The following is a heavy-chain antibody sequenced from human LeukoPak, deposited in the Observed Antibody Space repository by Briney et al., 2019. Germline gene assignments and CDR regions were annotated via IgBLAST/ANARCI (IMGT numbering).Heavy chain of an antibody. J-gene: IGHJ5*02. D-gene: IGHD4-17*01. CDR3: ARDVHGDYGSGWFDP. CDR2: IMPLFGTA. Sequence: SVKVSCKASGGTFNNSAISWVRQAPGQGLEWLGGIMPLFGTAGYAQKFQGRVTITKYESTTTVYLELTSLTSDDTAVYYCARDVHGDYGSGWFDPWGQGTLVSVSS. CDR1: GGTFNNSA. V-gene: IGHV1-69*05.